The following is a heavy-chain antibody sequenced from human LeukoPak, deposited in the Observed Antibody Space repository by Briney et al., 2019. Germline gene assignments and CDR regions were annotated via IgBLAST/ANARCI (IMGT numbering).Heavy chain of an antibody. J-gene: IGHJ5*02. Sequence: PSETLSLTCTVSGGSISSYYWNWIRQPPGKGLEWIGYIYYSGSTKYNPSLENRVTISVDTSKNQFSLKLRSVTAADTAVYYCARGVPQGWVHWFDPWGQGTLVTVSS. V-gene: IGHV4-59*01. CDR3: ARGVPQGWVHWFDP. CDR1: GGSISSYY. CDR2: IYYSGST. D-gene: IGHD1-26*01.